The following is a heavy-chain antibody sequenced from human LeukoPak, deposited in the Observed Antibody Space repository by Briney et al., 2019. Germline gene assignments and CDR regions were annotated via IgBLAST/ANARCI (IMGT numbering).Heavy chain of an antibody. CDR1: GGSFSDYY. J-gene: IGHJ5*02. V-gene: IGHV4-34*01. CDR3: ARRPTRSGWFDP. Sequence: SETLSLTCAVYGGSFSDYYWTWIRQPPGKGLEWIGEITQIESINYNPSLASRVTISVDTSKNQFSLKLSSVTAADTAVYYCARRPTRSGWFDPWGQGTLVTVSS. CDR2: ITQIESI.